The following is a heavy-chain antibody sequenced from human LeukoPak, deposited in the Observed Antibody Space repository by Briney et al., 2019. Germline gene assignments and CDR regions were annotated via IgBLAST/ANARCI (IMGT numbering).Heavy chain of an antibody. CDR2: INHSGST. CDR1: GGSFSGYY. D-gene: IGHD6-19*01. Sequence: SETLSLTCAVYGGSFSGYYWSWIRQPPGKGLEWIGEINHSGSTNYNPSLKSRVTISVDTSKNQFSLKLSSVTAADTAVYYCARGIAVAGTASGLFFDYWGQGTLVTVSS. J-gene: IGHJ4*02. CDR3: ARGIAVAGTASGLFFDY. V-gene: IGHV4-34*01.